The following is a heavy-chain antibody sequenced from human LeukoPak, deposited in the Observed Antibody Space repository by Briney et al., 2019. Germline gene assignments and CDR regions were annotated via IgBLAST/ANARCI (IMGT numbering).Heavy chain of an antibody. Sequence: SQTLSLTCAISGDSVSSNSAAWNWIRQSPSRGLEWLGRTYYRSKWYNDYALSVKSRITINPDTSKNHFSLQLNSVTPEDTAVYCCTRMYYYDSSTYFDYWGQGTLVTVSS. D-gene: IGHD3-22*01. V-gene: IGHV6-1*01. J-gene: IGHJ4*02. CDR1: GDSVSSNSAA. CDR3: TRMYYYDSSTYFDY. CDR2: TYYRSKWYN.